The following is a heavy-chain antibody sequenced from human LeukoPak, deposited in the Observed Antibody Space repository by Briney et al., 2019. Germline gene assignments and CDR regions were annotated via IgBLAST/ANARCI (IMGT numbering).Heavy chain of an antibody. J-gene: IGHJ4*02. Sequence: KSGGSLRLSCAASGFTFSSYGMHWVRQAPGKGLEWVAVISYDGSNKYYADSVKGRFTISRDNSKNTLYLQMNSLRAEDTAVYYCARTIVVVVADWPFDYWGQGTLVTVSS. CDR2: ISYDGSNK. CDR1: GFTFSSYG. CDR3: ARTIVVVVADWPFDY. D-gene: IGHD2-15*01. V-gene: IGHV3-30*03.